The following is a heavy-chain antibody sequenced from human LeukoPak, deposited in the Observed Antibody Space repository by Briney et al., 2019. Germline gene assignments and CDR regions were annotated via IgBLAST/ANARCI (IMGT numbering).Heavy chain of an antibody. V-gene: IGHV1-18*01. CDR2: ISAYNGNT. CDR3: ARGVDSTTFDY. CDR1: GYNFTSYG. D-gene: IGHD2/OR15-2a*01. Sequence: GESLKISCKGSGYNFTSYGISWVRQAPGQGLEWMGWISAYNGNTNYAQKLQGRVTMTTDTSTSTAYMELRGLRSDDTAVYYCARGVDSTTFDYWGQGTLVTVSS. J-gene: IGHJ4*02.